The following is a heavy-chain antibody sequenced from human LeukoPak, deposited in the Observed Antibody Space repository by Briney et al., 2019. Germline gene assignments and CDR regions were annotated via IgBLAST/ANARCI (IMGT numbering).Heavy chain of an antibody. CDR3: TRELTREVTLDY. CDR2: INTDGSST. V-gene: IGHV3-74*01. CDR1: GFTFISYG. Sequence: SGGSLRLSCAASGFTFISYGMQWVRQAPGKGLVWVSRINTDGSSTSYADSVKGRFTVSRDNAKNTVYLQVNSLRAEDTAVYFCTRELTREVTLDYWGQGTLVTVSS. D-gene: IGHD4-23*01. J-gene: IGHJ4*01.